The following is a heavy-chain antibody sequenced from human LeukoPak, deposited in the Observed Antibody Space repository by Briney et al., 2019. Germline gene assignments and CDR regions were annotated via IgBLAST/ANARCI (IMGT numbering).Heavy chain of an antibody. Sequence: SETLSLTCTVSGGSISSSSYYWGWIRQPPGKGLEWIGSIYYSGSTYYNPSLKSRVTISVDTSKNQFSLKLSSVTAADTAVYYCARGGRQYGSGSSFDYWGQGTLVTVSS. CDR3: ARGGRQYGSGSSFDY. CDR2: IYYSGST. J-gene: IGHJ4*02. V-gene: IGHV4-39*01. D-gene: IGHD3-10*01. CDR1: GGSISSSSYY.